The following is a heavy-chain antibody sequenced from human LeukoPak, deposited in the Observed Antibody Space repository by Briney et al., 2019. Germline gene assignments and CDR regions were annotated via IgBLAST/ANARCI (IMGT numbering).Heavy chain of an antibody. Sequence: KPSETLSLTCTVSGGSIRSDYWSWIRQPPGKGLEWIGYTSYSGSINYNPSLKSRVSMSTDTSKNQFSLKLTSVIAADTAVYYCARDRGASYFDSWGQRTPVTVSS. CDR2: TSYSGSI. CDR3: ARDRGASYFDS. V-gene: IGHV4-59*01. CDR1: GGSIRSDY. J-gene: IGHJ4*02. D-gene: IGHD3-16*01.